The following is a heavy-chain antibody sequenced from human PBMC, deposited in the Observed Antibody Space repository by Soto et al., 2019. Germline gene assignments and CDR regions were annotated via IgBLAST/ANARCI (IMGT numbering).Heavy chain of an antibody. Sequence: SETLSLTCTVSGGSISSYYWSWIRQPPGKGLEWIGYIYYSGSTNYNPSLKSRVTISVDTSKNQFSLKLSSVTAADTAVYYCARGERSSSWRWDAFDIWGQGTMVTV. D-gene: IGHD6-13*01. V-gene: IGHV4-59*01. CDR3: ARGERSSSWRWDAFDI. J-gene: IGHJ3*02. CDR2: IYYSGST. CDR1: GGSISSYY.